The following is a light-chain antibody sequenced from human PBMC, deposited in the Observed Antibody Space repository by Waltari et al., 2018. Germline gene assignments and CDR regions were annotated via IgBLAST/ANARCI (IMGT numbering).Light chain of an antibody. Sequence: EVVVTQSPATLSLSPGETATLPCRASQNVHTNIAWYQQKPGQPPRLLIYRASSRDTGVPARFSGSGSGTEFTLTINSLQSEDFAIYYCQQYNNWRTTFGQGTRVEI. V-gene: IGKV3-15*01. CDR1: QNVHTN. CDR2: RAS. CDR3: QQYNNWRTT. J-gene: IGKJ1*01.